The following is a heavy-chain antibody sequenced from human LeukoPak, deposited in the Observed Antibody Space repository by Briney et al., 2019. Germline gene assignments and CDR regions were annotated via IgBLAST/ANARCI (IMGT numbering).Heavy chain of an antibody. D-gene: IGHD3-10*01. V-gene: IGHV3-30-3*01. J-gene: IGHJ4*02. CDR3: AREGYYGSGSPPSLYFDY. Sequence: GGSLRLSCAASGFTFRNYVIHWVRQAPGKGLEWVAVTSSDLNVKLYADSVKGRFTISRDNSRSTLYLQMNSLRPEDTAIYYCAREGYYGSGSPPSLYFDYWGQGTLVTVSS. CDR2: TSSDLNVK. CDR1: GFTFRNYV.